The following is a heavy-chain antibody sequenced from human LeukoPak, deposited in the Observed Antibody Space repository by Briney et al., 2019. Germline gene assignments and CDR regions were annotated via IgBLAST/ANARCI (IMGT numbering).Heavy chain of an antibody. CDR2: INRSGST. Sequence: SETLSLTCTVSGGSISSSSYYWGWIRQPPGKGLEWIGEINRSGSTNYNPSLKSRVTISVDTSKNQFSLKLSSVTAADTAVYYCARRRRYCSGGSCYSAHVLDYWGQGTLVTVSS. CDR1: GGSISSSSYY. J-gene: IGHJ4*02. V-gene: IGHV4-39*07. D-gene: IGHD2-15*01. CDR3: ARRRRYCSGGSCYSAHVLDY.